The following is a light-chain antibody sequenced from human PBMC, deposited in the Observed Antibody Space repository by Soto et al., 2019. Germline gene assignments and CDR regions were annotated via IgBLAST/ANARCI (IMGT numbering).Light chain of an antibody. CDR3: SSYPSSSTHGV. V-gene: IGLV2-14*01. Sequence: QSALTQPASVPGSPGQSITISCAGTSSDVGGYNYVSWYQQYPGNAPKLIIYEVTNRPSGVSNRFSGYNSGNTASLTISGLQAEDEGVYFCSSYPSSSTHGVFGDVTTLTVL. CDR2: EVT. J-gene: IGLJ3*02. CDR1: SSDVGGYNY.